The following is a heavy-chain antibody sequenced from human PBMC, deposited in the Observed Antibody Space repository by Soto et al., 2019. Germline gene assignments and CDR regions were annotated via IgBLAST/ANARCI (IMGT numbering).Heavy chain of an antibody. CDR2: IIPIFGTA. V-gene: IGHV1-69*01. J-gene: IGHJ6*02. CDR3: ARDQAPSSSSAIPYYYYGMDV. D-gene: IGHD6-6*01. Sequence: QVQLVQSGAEVKKPGSSVKVSCKASGGTFSSYAITWVRQAPGQGLEWMGGIIPIFGTANYAQKFQGRVTITADESTSTAYMELSSLRSEDTAVYSCARDQAPSSSSAIPYYYYGMDVWGQGTTVTVSS. CDR1: GGTFSSYA.